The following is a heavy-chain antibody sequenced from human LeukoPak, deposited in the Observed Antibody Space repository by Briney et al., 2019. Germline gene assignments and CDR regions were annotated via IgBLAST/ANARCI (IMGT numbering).Heavy chain of an antibody. J-gene: IGHJ4*02. CDR1: DGSISSSSYY. CDR2: IYYSGNT. D-gene: IGHD3-22*01. V-gene: IGHV4-39*01. CDR3: AGSGYLDFDY. Sequence: PSETLSLTCSVSDGSISSSSYYWGWVRQPPGEGLEWIVSIYYSGNTYYTPSLKSRVTISVDTSKNQFSLKLSSATAADTAVYYCAGSGYLDFDYWGQGTLVTVSS.